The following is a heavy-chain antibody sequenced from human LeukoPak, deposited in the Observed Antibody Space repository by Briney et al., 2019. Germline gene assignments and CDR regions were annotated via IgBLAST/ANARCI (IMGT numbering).Heavy chain of an antibody. V-gene: IGHV3-21*01. Sequence: GGSLRLSCAASGFTFSSYSMNWVRQAPGKGLEWVSSISSSSSYIYYADSVKGRFTISRDNAKNSLYLQMNSLRAEDTAVYYCARSLSLYAFDIWGQGTMVTVSS. CDR2: ISSSSSYI. CDR1: GFTFSSYS. CDR3: ARSLSLYAFDI. J-gene: IGHJ3*02.